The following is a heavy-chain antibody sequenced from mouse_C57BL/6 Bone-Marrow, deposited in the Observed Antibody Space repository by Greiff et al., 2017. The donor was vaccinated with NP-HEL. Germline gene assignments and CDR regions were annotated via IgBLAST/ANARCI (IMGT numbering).Heavy chain of an antibody. CDR3: ARAIYYSHYYAMDY. CDR1: GYSITSGYY. CDR2: ISYDGSN. V-gene: IGHV3-6*01. J-gene: IGHJ4*01. Sequence: EVQLQQSGPGLVKPSQSLSLTCSVTGYSITSGYYWNWIRQFPGNKLEWMGYISYDGSNNYNPSLKNRISITRDTSKNQFFLKLNSVTTEDTATYYCARAIYYSHYYAMDYWGQGTSVTVSS. D-gene: IGHD2-1*01.